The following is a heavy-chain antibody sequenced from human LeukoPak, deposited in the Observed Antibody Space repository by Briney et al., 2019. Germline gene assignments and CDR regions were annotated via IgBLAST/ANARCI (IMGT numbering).Heavy chain of an antibody. D-gene: IGHD4-17*01. Sequence: GGSLRLSCAASGFTFSSYWMSWARQAPGKGLEWVANIKQDGSEKYYVDSVKGRFTISRDNAKNSLYLQMNSLRAEDTAVYCCARDRFDYGYYYYYGMDVWGKGTTVTVSS. V-gene: IGHV3-7*03. CDR3: ARDRFDYGYYYYYGMDV. CDR1: GFTFSSYW. CDR2: IKQDGSEK. J-gene: IGHJ6*04.